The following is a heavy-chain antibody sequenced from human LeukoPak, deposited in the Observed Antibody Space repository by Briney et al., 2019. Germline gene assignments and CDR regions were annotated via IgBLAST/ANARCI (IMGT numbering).Heavy chain of an antibody. CDR3: AKGFRNDFDY. J-gene: IGHJ4*02. CDR2: ISWNSGSI. Sequence: PGGSLRLSCAGSGFIFNNYAMHWVRQPPGKGLEWVSGISWNSGSIDYADSVKGRFTISRDNAKNSLYLQMNSLRAEDTAVYYCAKGFRNDFDYWGQGTLVTVSS. D-gene: IGHD1-1*01. V-gene: IGHV3-9*01. CDR1: GFIFNNYA.